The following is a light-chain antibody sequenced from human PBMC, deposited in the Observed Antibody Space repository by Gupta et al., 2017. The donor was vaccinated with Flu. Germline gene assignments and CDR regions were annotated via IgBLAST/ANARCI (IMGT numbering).Light chain of an antibody. CDR1: QSVSSK. J-gene: IGKJ2*01. CDR3: QQDNNCPYT. V-gene: IGKV3-15*01. CDR2: GAS. Sequence: PATLSVSPGERATLSCRASQSVSSKLAWYQQKPGQGPRLLIYGASTWATGIPARFSGSGSGTEFTLTISSLQSEDFAVYYCQQDNNCPYTFGQGSKLEIK.